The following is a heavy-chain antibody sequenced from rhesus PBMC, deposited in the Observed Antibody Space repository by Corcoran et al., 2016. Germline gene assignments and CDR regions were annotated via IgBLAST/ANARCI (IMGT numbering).Heavy chain of an antibody. Sequence: QVQLQESGPGLVKPSETLSLTCAVSCGSFSSSWWSWIGQPPGKGLEWIGEINGDTRNTTVNPALKSRVTISKEASKNQVSLKLTSVTAADTAVYYCARYVAQVQSCDHWGQGVLVTVSS. CDR3: ARYVAQVQSCDH. CDR2: INGDTRNT. CDR1: CGSFSSSW. D-gene: IGHD5-12*01. V-gene: IGHV4-80*01. J-gene: IGHJ4*01.